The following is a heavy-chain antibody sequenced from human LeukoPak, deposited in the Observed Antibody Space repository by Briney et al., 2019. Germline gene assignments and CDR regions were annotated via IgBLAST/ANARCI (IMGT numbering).Heavy chain of an antibody. D-gene: IGHD2/OR15-2a*01. V-gene: IGHV3-23*01. CDR1: GFTFINYV. J-gene: IGHJ4*02. CDR2: VSGSGGST. Sequence: GGSLRFSCAASGFTFINYVMSWIRQARGKGLEWVSAVSGSGGSTYYADSVKGRFTISRDNSKNTLYLQMNSLRAEDTAVYYCANPKDSTVRFIFDYWGQGTLVTVSS. CDR3: ANPKDSTVRFIFDY.